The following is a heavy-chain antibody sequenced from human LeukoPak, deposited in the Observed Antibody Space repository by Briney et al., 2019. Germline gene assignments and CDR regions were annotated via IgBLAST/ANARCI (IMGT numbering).Heavy chain of an antibody. CDR3: ARVHGSQGVSP. Sequence: AGGSLRLSCAASGFTFSSYSMNWVRQAPGKGLEWVSSISSSSSYIYYADSVKGRFTISRDNAKNSLYLQMNSLRAEDTALYYCARVHGSQGVSPWGQGTLVTVSS. CDR1: GFTFSSYS. CDR2: ISSSSSYI. J-gene: IGHJ5*02. D-gene: IGHD1-26*01. V-gene: IGHV3-21*04.